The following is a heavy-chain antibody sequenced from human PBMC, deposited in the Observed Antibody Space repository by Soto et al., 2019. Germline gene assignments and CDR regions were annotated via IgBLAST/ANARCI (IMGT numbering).Heavy chain of an antibody. CDR3: TTDSADIVVVPATFGMDV. D-gene: IGHD2-2*01. Sequence: GGSLRLSCAASGITFSNAWMTRVRQAPGKGLEWAGRIKSITDGGTTDYAAPVKGRFTISRDGSKDTLYLQMNNLRTEDTAVYHCTTDSADIVVVPATFGMDVWGQGTTVTVSS. V-gene: IGHV3-15*01. J-gene: IGHJ6*02. CDR1: GITFSNAW. CDR2: IKSITDGGTT.